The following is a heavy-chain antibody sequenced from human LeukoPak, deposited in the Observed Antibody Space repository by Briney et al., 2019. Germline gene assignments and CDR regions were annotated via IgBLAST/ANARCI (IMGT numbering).Heavy chain of an antibody. CDR1: GGSISSSSYY. J-gene: IGHJ5*02. Sequence: SETLSLTCTVSGGSISSSSYYWGWIRQLPGKGLEWIGSIYYSGSTYYNPSLKSRVTISVDTSKNQFSLKLSSVTAADTAVYYCARHRGPIAADGWFDPWGQGTLVTVSS. CDR3: ARHRGPIAADGWFDP. CDR2: IYYSGST. D-gene: IGHD6-13*01. V-gene: IGHV4-39*01.